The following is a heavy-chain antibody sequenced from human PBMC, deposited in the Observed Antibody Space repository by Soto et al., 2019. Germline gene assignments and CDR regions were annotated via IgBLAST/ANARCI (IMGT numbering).Heavy chain of an antibody. CDR2: MSAGGTTT. J-gene: IGHJ4*02. D-gene: IGHD3-10*01. CDR3: ARAPWCGEVPRGGDY. V-gene: IGHV3-23*01. CDR1: GFTFSNFA. Sequence: EVRLLESGGGLVQPGGSLRLSCAGSGFTFSNFAMSWVRQAPGKGLEWVSAMSAGGTTTYYADSVRGRFTMSRDNSKNMMYLQMNSVRAGDPAIYYCARAPWCGEVPRGGDYWGQGTLVAVSS.